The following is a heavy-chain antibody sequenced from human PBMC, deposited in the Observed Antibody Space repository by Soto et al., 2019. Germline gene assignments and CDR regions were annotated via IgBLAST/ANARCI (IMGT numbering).Heavy chain of an antibody. CDR1: GFTFSSYW. D-gene: IGHD2-15*01. Sequence: GGSLRLSCAASGFTFSSYWMSWVRQAPVKGLEWVANIKQDGSEKYYVDSVKGRFTISRDNAKNSLYLQMNSLRAEDTAVYYCARDLVVVAATFAFDIWGQGTMVTVSS. J-gene: IGHJ3*02. CDR3: ARDLVVVAATFAFDI. V-gene: IGHV3-7*01. CDR2: IKQDGSEK.